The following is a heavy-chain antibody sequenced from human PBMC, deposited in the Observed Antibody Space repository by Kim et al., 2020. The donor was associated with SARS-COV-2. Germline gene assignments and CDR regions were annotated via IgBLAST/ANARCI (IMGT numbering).Heavy chain of an antibody. CDR2: IWYDGSSK. V-gene: IGHV3-33*01. CDR3: AREVRSSWYACYMDV. Sequence: GGSLRLSCAASGFTFSSYAMHWVRQAPGKGLEWVAVIWYDGSSKYYADSVKGRFTISRGNSKNTLYLQMNSLRAEDTAVYYCAREVRSSWYACYMDVWG. D-gene: IGHD6-13*01. J-gene: IGHJ6*03. CDR1: GFTFSSYA.